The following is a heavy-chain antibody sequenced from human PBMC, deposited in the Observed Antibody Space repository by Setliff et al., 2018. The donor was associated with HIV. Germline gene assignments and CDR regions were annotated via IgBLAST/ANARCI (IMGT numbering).Heavy chain of an antibody. D-gene: IGHD3-3*01. CDR3: ARGVTIFGGVTRHNYYMDV. CDR1: GFTFSDYY. V-gene: IGHV3-11*04. Sequence: GSLRLSCAASGFTFSDYYMSWIRQAPGKGPELVSYISSSGDTRYYADSVKGRFTISRDNAKNSLFLQMNSRRAEDTAVYYCARGVTIFGGVTRHNYYMDVWGKGTTVTVSS. J-gene: IGHJ6*03. CDR2: ISSSGDTR.